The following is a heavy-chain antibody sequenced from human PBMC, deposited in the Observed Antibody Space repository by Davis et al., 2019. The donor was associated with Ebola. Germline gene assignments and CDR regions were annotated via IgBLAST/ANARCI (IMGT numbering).Heavy chain of an antibody. CDR3: ARDYYDSSGYWGGDH. V-gene: IGHV3-30*03. Sequence: GESLKISCAASGFTFSSYGMHWVRQAPGKGLEWVAVISYDGSNKYYADSVKGRFTISRDNSKNTLYLQMNSLRAEDTAVYYCARDYYDSSGYWGGDHWGQGTLVTVSS. CDR2: ISYDGSNK. CDR1: GFTFSSYG. J-gene: IGHJ4*02. D-gene: IGHD3-22*01.